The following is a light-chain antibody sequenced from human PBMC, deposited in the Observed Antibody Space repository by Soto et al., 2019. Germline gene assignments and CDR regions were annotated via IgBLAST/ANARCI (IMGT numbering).Light chain of an antibody. CDR1: SSDVGSYNL. V-gene: IGLV2-23*03. J-gene: IGLJ2*01. CDR3: CSYAGSSTFVV. CDR2: EGS. Sequence: QSALTQPASVSGSPGQSITISCTGTSSDVGSYNLVSWYQQHPGKAPKLMIYEGSKRPSGVSNRFCGSKSGNTASLTISGLQAEDEADYYCCSYAGSSTFVVFGGGTKVTVL.